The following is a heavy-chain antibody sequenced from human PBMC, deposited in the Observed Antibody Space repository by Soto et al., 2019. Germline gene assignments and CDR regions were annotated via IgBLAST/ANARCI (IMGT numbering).Heavy chain of an antibody. CDR1: GYTLTELS. D-gene: IGHD2-2*01. V-gene: IGHV1-24*01. CDR2: FDPEDGET. Sequence: ASVKVSCKVSGYTLTELSMHWVRQAPGKGLEWMGGFDPEDGETIYAQKFQGRVTMTEDTSTDTAYMELSSLRSEDTAVHYCARGAIVVVPAATGDYYVMDVWGKGTTVTVAS. CDR3: ARGAIVVVPAATGDYYVMDV. J-gene: IGHJ6*04.